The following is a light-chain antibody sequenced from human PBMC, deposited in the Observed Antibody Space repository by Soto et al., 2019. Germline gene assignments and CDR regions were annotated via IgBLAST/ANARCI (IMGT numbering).Light chain of an antibody. CDR1: QSVGTY. CDR2: EAS. J-gene: IGKJ4*01. CDR3: QQRSNWPST. Sequence: EIVLTQSPATLSLSPGERATLSCRASQSVGTYLAWYRQRPGQAPRPFIYEASNRATGTPARFSGSGSGTDFTLTISSLEPEDFAVYYCQQRSNWPSTFGGGTKVEIK. V-gene: IGKV3-11*01.